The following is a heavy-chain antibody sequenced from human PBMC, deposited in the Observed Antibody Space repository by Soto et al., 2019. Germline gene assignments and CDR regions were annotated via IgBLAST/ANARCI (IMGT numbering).Heavy chain of an antibody. J-gene: IGHJ4*02. CDR1: GFTCSHYA. CDR3: VRGVTNRGGYSPVFDS. D-gene: IGHD2-15*01. V-gene: IGHV3-64*01. CDR2: MSGNGVKT. Sequence: ELQLVESGGGFVQPGGSLRLSCATCGFTCSHYAMHWCRQSLGKGLEFVSAMSGNGVKTHYANSVRGRFTISRDTSKITLYLQMGALRADDMAVYYCVRGVTNRGGYSPVFDSGGQSTLFPVSS.